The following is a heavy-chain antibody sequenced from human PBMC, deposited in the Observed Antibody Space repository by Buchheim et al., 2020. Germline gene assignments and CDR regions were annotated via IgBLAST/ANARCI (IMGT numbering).Heavy chain of an antibody. V-gene: IGHV4-39*01. Sequence: QLQLQESGPGLVKPSETLSLTCTVSGGSISSSSYYWGWIRPPPGKGLEWIGSLYYSGSTYYHPSLKSRVTISVDTSKNQFSLKLSSVTAADTAVYYCARRRYYDRYYFDYWGQGTL. J-gene: IGHJ4*02. CDR2: LYYSGST. CDR1: GGSISSSSYY. CDR3: ARRRYYDRYYFDY. D-gene: IGHD3-22*01.